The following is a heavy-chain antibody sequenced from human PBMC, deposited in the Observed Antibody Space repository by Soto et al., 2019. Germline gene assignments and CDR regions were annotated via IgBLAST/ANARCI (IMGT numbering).Heavy chain of an antibody. J-gene: IGHJ4*02. Sequence: EVQLVESGGGSVQPGRSLRLSCVASGFTFESYAMHWVRQVPGKGLEWVSGIRWNSGSIGYEDSVKGRFTISRDNAQKFLYLEMNSLRVQDTAFYYCVKDIHEQWLVSHFEYWGQGALVTVSS. CDR1: GFTFESYA. D-gene: IGHD6-19*01. CDR3: VKDIHEQWLVSHFEY. V-gene: IGHV3-9*01. CDR2: IRWNSGSI.